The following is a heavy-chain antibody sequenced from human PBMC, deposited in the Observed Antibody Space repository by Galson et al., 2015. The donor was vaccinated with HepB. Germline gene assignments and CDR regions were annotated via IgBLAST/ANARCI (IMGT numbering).Heavy chain of an antibody. CDR3: ARAKEGRGYFDY. J-gene: IGHJ4*02. CDR1: GDSISNDRW. D-gene: IGHD3-10*01. CDR2: AYHSGGT. Sequence: ETLSLTCAVSGDSISNDRWWSWVRQPPGEGLEWIGEAYHSGGTNYRPSLKSRVTIPVDKSKNQFSLKLTSVTAADTAVYYCARAKEGRGYFDYWGQGTLVTVSS. V-gene: IGHV4-4*02.